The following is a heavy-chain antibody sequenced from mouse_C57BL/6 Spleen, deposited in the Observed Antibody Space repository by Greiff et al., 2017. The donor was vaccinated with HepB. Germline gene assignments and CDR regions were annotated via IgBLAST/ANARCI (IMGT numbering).Heavy chain of an antibody. CDR1: GYTFTSYW. V-gene: IGHV1-50*01. CDR2: IDPSDSYT. J-gene: IGHJ4*01. Sequence: QVQLKQSGAELVKPGASVKLSCKASGYTFTSYWMQWVKQRPGQGLEWIGEIDPSDSYTNYNQKFKGKATLTVDTSSSTAYMQLSSLTSEDSAVYYCASTVPYYAMDYWGQGTSVTVSS. D-gene: IGHD1-1*01. CDR3: ASTVPYYAMDY.